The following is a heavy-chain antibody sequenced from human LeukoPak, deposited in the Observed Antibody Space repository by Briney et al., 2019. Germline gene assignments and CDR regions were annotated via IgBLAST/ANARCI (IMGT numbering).Heavy chain of an antibody. D-gene: IGHD5-12*01. V-gene: IGHV1-24*01. CDR2: FDPEDGET. CDR1: GYTLTELS. CDR3: ARDLMGGGYRGYDLIDY. Sequence: ASVKVSCKVSGYTLTELSIHWVRQAPGKGLEWMGGFDPEDGETIYAPKFQSRVTMTEDTSTDTAYMELSSLRSEDTAVYYCARDLMGGGYRGYDLIDYWGQGTLVTVSS. J-gene: IGHJ4*02.